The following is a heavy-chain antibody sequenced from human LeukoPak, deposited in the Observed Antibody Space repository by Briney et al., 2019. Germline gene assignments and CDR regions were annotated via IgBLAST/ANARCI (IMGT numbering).Heavy chain of an antibody. J-gene: IGHJ4*02. D-gene: IGHD3-22*01. Sequence: SVKVSCKASGFTFTSSAMQWVRQARGQRLEWIGWIVVGSGNTNYAQKFQERVTITRDMSTSTAYMELSSLRPEDTAVYYCAAVLTYYYDSSGYYPEYWGQGTLVTVSS. CDR1: GFTFTSSA. V-gene: IGHV1-58*02. CDR2: IVVGSGNT. CDR3: AAVLTYYYDSSGYYPEY.